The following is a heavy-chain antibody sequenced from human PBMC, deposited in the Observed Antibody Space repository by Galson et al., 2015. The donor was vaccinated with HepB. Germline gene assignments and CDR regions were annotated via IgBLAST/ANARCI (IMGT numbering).Heavy chain of an antibody. CDR2: ISSSSSYI. V-gene: IGHV3-21*01. Sequence: LRLSCAASGFTFSSYSMNWVRQAPGKGLEWVSSISSSSSYIYYADSVKGRFTISRDNAKNSLYLQMNSLRAEDTAVYYRARDRYSSGWSDGYYYGMDVWGQGTTVTVSS. J-gene: IGHJ6*02. D-gene: IGHD6-19*01. CDR1: GFTFSSYS. CDR3: ARDRYSSGWSDGYYYGMDV.